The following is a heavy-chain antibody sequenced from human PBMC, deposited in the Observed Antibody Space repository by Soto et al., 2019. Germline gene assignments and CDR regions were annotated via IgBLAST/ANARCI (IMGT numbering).Heavy chain of an antibody. J-gene: IGHJ4*02. Sequence: ECLCRACPVSGGSISIYYWSWIRQPPGKGLEWIGYIYYSGSTNYNPSLKSRVTISVDTSKNQFSLKLSSVTAADTAVYYCARSNSDFDYWGQGTLVTVYS. CDR1: GGSISIYY. CDR2: IYYSGST. CDR3: ARSNSDFDY. D-gene: IGHD6-13*01. V-gene: IGHV4-59*01.